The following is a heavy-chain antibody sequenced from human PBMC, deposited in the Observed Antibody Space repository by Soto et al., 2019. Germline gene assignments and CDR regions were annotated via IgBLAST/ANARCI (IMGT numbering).Heavy chain of an antibody. J-gene: IGHJ6*02. CDR3: ARDQVAKWAPGSAMVNYYCGMDA. CDR1: GYTFTSYG. V-gene: IGHV1-18*04. Sequence: QVQLVQSGAEVKKPGASVKVSCKASGYTFTSYGISWVRQAPGQGLEWMGWISVDDGDTNYAQNFQGRVTMSTDTSTSTAYMEMRSLRSDDTAVYYCARDQVAKWAPGSAMVNYYCGMDAWGQGTTVTVSS. D-gene: IGHD5-18*01. CDR2: ISVDDGDT.